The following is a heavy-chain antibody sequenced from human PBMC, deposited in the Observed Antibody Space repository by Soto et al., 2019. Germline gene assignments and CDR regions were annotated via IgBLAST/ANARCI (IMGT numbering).Heavy chain of an antibody. V-gene: IGHV3-23*01. Sequence: GGSLRLSCAASGFTFSSYAMSWVRQAPGKGLEWVSAISGSGGSTYYADSVKGRFTISRDNSKNTLYLQMNSLRAEDTAVYYCAKDQVYYYDSSGYYPYWGQGTLVTVSS. CDR1: GFTFSSYA. D-gene: IGHD3-22*01. CDR3: AKDQVYYYDSSGYYPY. CDR2: ISGSGGST. J-gene: IGHJ1*01.